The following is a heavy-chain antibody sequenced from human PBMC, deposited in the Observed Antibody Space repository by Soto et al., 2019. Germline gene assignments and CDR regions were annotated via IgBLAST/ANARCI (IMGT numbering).Heavy chain of an antibody. J-gene: IGHJ4*02. CDR2: MYNDGRT. V-gene: IGHV4-31*03. CDR3: TREAGY. Sequence: QVRLRESGPGLVKPSQTLSLTCTVSGGSVSSGGFYWNWIRQHPGKGLEWIGYMYNDGRTEYNPSPKSRVSISVDTPKNQFSLKVMSVTVADTAVYYCTREAGYWGQGILVTVSS. D-gene: IGHD6-25*01. CDR1: GGSVSSGGFY.